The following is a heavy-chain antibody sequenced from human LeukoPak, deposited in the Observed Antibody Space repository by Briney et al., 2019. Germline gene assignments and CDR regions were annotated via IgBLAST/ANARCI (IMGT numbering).Heavy chain of an antibody. J-gene: IGHJ4*02. CDR1: GFTFSSYA. CDR2: IIHTGRST. V-gene: IGHV3-23*01. Sequence: GGSLRLSCAASGFTFSSYAMNWGRQAPGNGLEWVSGIIHTGRSTYYAASVKGRFTISRRNSNNTLYLQMNSLRDEDTAVYYCAKVLRGLAYYGDYSDWGQGTLVTVSS. CDR3: AKVLRGLAYYGDYSD. D-gene: IGHD4-17*01.